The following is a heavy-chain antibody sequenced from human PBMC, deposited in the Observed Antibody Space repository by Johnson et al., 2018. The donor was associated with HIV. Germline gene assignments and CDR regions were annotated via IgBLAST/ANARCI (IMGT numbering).Heavy chain of an antibody. CDR1: GFTFSSFA. Sequence: EVQLVESGGDLVQPGGSLRLSCAASGFTFSSFAMSWVRQAPGKGPDWVSAISGSGGSTYYADSVKGRFTISRDNSKNTLYLQMNSLRAEDTAVYYCARGGSGRSRVGAFDIWGQGTMVTVSS. V-gene: IGHV3-23*04. CDR3: ARGGSGRSRVGAFDI. J-gene: IGHJ3*02. CDR2: ISGSGGST. D-gene: IGHD3-10*01.